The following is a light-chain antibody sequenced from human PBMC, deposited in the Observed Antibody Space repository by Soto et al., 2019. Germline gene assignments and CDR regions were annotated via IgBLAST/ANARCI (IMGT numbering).Light chain of an antibody. Sequence: QSVLTQPRSVSWSPGQSVTISCTGTSTEVGGYNYVSWYQQHPGKVPKLMLYYVSKRPSGVPDRFSGSKSGNTASPTISGLQAEDEADYYCCSYAGRDTLYVFGSGTKVTVL. CDR3: CSYAGRDTLYV. V-gene: IGLV2-11*01. CDR1: STEVGGYNY. J-gene: IGLJ1*01. CDR2: YVS.